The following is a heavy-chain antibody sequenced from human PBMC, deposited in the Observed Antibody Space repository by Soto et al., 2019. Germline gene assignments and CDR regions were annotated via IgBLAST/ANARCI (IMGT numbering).Heavy chain of an antibody. CDR2: INPNSGGT. CDR1: GYTFTRYY. D-gene: IGHD1-26*01. CDR3: ARGTWELLRGHYSYGMDV. V-gene: IGHV1-2*02. Sequence: QVQLVQSGAEVKKPGASVKVPCNASGYTFTRYYMHWGRQAPGQGLEWMGWINPNSGGTNYAQKFQGRVTMTRDTSISTAYMELSRLRSDDTAVYYCARGTWELLRGHYSYGMDVWGQGTTVPVSS. J-gene: IGHJ6*02.